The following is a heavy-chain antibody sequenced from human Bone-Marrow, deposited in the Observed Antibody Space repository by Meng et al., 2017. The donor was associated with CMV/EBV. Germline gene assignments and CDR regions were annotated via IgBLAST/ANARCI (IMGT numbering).Heavy chain of an antibody. CDR1: GLIFSNAW. J-gene: IGHJ5*02. Sequence: GESLKISCAASGLIFSNAWMSWVRQAPGKGLEWVSSISSSSSYIYYADSVKGRFTISRDNAKNSLYLQMNSLRAEDTAVYYCARARGSADWFDPWGQGTLVTVSS. CDR3: ARARGSADWFDP. CDR2: ISSSSSYI. V-gene: IGHV3-21*01.